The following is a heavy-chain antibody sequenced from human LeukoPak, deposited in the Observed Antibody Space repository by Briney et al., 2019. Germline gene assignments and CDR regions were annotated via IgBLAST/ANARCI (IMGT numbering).Heavy chain of an antibody. J-gene: IGHJ4*02. CDR3: TRHDITIFGVVINDY. CDR2: IRSKANSYAT. V-gene: IGHV3-73*01. D-gene: IGHD3-3*01. CDR1: GFTFSGSA. Sequence: GGSLRLSCAASGFTFSGSAMHWVRQASGKGLEWVGRIRSKANSYATAYAASVKGRFTISRDDSKNTAYLQMNSLKTEDTAVYYCTRHDITIFGVVINDYWGQGTLVTVSS.